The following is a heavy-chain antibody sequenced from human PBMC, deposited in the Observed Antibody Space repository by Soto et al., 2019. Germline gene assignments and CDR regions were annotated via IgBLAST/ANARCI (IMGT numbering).Heavy chain of an antibody. D-gene: IGHD3-9*01. V-gene: IGHV4-59*08. CDR3: ARHPGYYDVLTGYSTYYFDS. J-gene: IGHJ4*02. CDR1: GGSISNYY. Sequence: SETLSLTCTVSGGSISNYYWSLIRQPPGKGLEWIGYISYSGSTNYNPSLKSRVTISVDTSKNQFSLGLSSVTAADTAVYYCARHPGYYDVLTGYSTYYFDSWGQGALVTVSS. CDR2: ISYSGST.